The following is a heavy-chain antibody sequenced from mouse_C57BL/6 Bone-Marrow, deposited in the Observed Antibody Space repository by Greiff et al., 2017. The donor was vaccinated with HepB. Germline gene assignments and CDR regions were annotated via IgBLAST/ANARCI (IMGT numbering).Heavy chain of an antibody. J-gene: IGHJ1*03. CDR1: GYTFTSYW. CDR2: IDPSDSYT. CDR3: ARYYWYFDV. V-gene: IGHV1-69*01. Sequence: VQLQQSGAELVMPGASVKLSCKASGYTFTSYWMHWVKQRPGQGLEWIGEIDPSDSYTNYNQKFKGKSTLTVDKSSSTAYMQLSSLTSEDSAVYYCARYYWYFDVWGTGTTVTVSS.